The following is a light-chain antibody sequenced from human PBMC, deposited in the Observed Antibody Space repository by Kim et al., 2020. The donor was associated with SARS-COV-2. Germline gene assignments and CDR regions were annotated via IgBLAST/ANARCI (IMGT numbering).Light chain of an antibody. CDR1: SSDVGNYDL. V-gene: IGLV2-23*02. J-gene: IGLJ3*02. CDR3: CSYAGSGTWV. CDR2: EVS. Sequence: QSALTQPASVSGSPGQSITISCTGTSSDVGNYDLVSWYQQHPGKAPKVMIYEVSKWPSGVSNRFSGSKSGNTASRTISGLQAEDEADYYCCSYAGSGTWVFGGGTQLTVL.